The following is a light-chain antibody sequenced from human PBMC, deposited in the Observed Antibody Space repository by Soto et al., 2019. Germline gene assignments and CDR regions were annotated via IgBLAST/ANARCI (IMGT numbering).Light chain of an antibody. Sequence: QSALTQPASVSGTPGQSITISCTGSNSDVGIYDFVSWYQHHPGRAPKLIVSEVSHRPSGVSNRFSGSKSGNTASPTISGLQSEDEADYYCISYTSDDVRYVFGTGTRSPS. CDR3: ISYTSDDVRYV. V-gene: IGLV2-14*01. CDR2: EVS. J-gene: IGLJ1*01. CDR1: NSDVGIYDF.